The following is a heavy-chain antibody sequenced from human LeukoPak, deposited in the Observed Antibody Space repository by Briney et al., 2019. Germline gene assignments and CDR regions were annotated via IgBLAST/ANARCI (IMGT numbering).Heavy chain of an antibody. Sequence: SETLSLTCSVYGGSLSPYCWNWIRQPPGKGLEWIGEINHRGSTTYNPSLKSRVTISVDTSKNQFSLKLSFVTAADTAVYYCARVGLDWGSIDYWGQGTLVTVSS. V-gene: IGHV4-34*01. D-gene: IGHD3/OR15-3a*01. CDR2: INHRGST. J-gene: IGHJ4*02. CDR1: GGSLSPYC. CDR3: ARVGLDWGSIDY.